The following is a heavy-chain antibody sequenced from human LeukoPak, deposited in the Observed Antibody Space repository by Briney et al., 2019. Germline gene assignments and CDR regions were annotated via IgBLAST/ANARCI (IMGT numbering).Heavy chain of an antibody. CDR1: GYTLTSYD. CDR2: MNPNSGKT. J-gene: IGHJ4*02. D-gene: IGHD4-23*01. V-gene: IGHV1-8*01. CDR3: TRETPSRYFDY. Sequence: ASVKVSCKASGYTLTSYDINWVRQATGQGVEWMGWMNPNSGKTGYAQKFQGRITITRNTSISTAYMELSSLRSEDTAVYYCTRETPSRYFDYWGQGTLVTVSS.